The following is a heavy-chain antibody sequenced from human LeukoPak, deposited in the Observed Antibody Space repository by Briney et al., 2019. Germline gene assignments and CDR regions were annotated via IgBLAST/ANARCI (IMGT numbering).Heavy chain of an antibody. CDR1: GFSLSTTGVG. CDR3: AHYSGYDYFDY. CDR2: IYWNDDK. D-gene: IGHD5-12*01. V-gene: IGHV2-5*01. Sequence: SGPTLVNPTQTLTLTCTFSGFSLSTTGVGVAWIRQPPGKALEWLALIYWNDDKRYSPSLKSSLTITKDTSKNQVVLTMTNMDPVDTATYYCAHYSGYDYFDYWGQGTLVTVSS. J-gene: IGHJ4*02.